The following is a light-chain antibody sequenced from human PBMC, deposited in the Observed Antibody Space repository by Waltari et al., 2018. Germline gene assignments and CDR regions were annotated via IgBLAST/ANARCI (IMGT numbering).Light chain of an antibody. Sequence: QSALTQPASVSGSPGQSITISCTGTSSDVGAYNYVSWYQQHPGKAPKLRIVDVSDRPSGVSSRFSGSKSGNTASLTISGLQAQDEADYYCSSHISSSTLELFGGGTSLTVL. CDR2: DVS. CDR1: SSDVGAYNY. V-gene: IGLV2-14*03. CDR3: SSHISSSTLEL. J-gene: IGLJ2*01.